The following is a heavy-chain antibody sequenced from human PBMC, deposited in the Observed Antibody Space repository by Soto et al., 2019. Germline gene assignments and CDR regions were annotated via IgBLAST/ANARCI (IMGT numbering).Heavy chain of an antibody. CDR1: GFTFSSYG. Sequence: GGSLRLSCAASGFTFSSYGMHWVRQAPGKGLVWVSRINSDGSSTSYADSVKGRFTISRDNAKNTLYLQMNSLRAEDAAEYYCSRVQVAASRGGFDYWGQGTLVTVSS. D-gene: IGHD6-6*01. CDR2: INSDGSST. CDR3: SRVQVAASRGGFDY. V-gene: IGHV3-74*01. J-gene: IGHJ4*02.